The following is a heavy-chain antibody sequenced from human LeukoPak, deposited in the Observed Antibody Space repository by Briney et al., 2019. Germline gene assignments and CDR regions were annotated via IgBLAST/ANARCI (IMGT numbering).Heavy chain of an antibody. V-gene: IGHV4-59*11. Sequence: SETLSLTCTVSGGSISSHYWSWIRQPPGKGLEWIGYIYYSGSTNYNPSLKSRVTISVDTSKNQFSLKLSSVTAADTAVYYCARDRGIAAHPHAFDIWGQGTMVTVSS. CDR3: ARDRGIAAHPHAFDI. CDR2: IYYSGST. D-gene: IGHD6-13*01. CDR1: GGSISSHY. J-gene: IGHJ3*02.